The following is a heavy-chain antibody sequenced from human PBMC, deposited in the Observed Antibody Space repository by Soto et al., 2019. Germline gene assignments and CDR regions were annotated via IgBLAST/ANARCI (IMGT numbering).Heavy chain of an antibody. CDR2: IYYSGST. CDR3: AREKYCSGGSCYSGLSSGPREAFDI. Sequence: LSLTCTVSGGSISSGGYYWSWIRQHPGKGLEWIGYIYYSGSTYYNPSLKSRVTISVDTSKNQFSLKLSSVTAADTAVYYCAREKYCSGGSCYSGLSSGPREAFDIWGQGTMVTVSS. CDR1: GGSISSGGYY. V-gene: IGHV4-31*03. J-gene: IGHJ3*02. D-gene: IGHD2-15*01.